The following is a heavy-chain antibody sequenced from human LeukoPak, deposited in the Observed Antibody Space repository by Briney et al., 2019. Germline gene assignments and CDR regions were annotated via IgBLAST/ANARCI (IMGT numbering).Heavy chain of an antibody. CDR1: GDSISSGDYY. CDR3: ARAVGLTQGGTFDY. Sequence: SETLSLTCTVSGDSISSGDYYWSWIRQPAGKGLEWIGRISSSGSTNYNPSLKSRVTISVDTSKNQFSLNLTSVTAADTAVYYCARAVGLTQGGTFDYWGQGTLVTVSS. J-gene: IGHJ4*02. D-gene: IGHD1-1*01. CDR2: ISSSGST. V-gene: IGHV4-61*02.